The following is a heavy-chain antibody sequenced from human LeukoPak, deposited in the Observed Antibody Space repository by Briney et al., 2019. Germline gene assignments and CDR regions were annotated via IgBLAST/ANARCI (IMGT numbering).Heavy chain of an antibody. CDR2: FDPEDGET. CDR3: ATRKQWLVRGAFDI. CDR1: GYTLTELS. Sequence: ASVKVSCKVSGYTLTELSMHWVRQAPGKGLEWMGGFDPEDGETIYAQKFQGRVTMTEDTSTDTAYMELSSLRSEDTAVYYCATRKQWLVRGAFDIWGQGQWSPSLQ. J-gene: IGHJ3*02. V-gene: IGHV1-24*01. D-gene: IGHD6-19*01.